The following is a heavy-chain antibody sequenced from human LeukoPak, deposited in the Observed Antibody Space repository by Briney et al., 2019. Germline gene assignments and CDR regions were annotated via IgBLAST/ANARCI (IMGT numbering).Heavy chain of an antibody. J-gene: IGHJ6*03. D-gene: IGHD3-22*01. V-gene: IGHV3-48*03. Sequence: GGSLRLSCAASGFTFSSYEMNWVRQAPGKGLEWVSYISSSGSTIYYADSVKGRFTISRDNAKNSLYLRMNSLRAEDTAVYYCARDSDGGLLSVVVIRYYYYYMDVWGKGTTVTVSS. CDR3: ARDSDGGLLSVVVIRYYYYYMDV. CDR2: ISSSGSTI. CDR1: GFTFSSYE.